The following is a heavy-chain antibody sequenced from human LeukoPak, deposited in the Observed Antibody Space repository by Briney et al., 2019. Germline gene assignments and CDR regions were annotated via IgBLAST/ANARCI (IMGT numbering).Heavy chain of an antibody. CDR2: ISGSGEST. CDR1: GFTVSSYA. CDR3: ANETCSGIYCSDDS. Sequence: GGSLRLSCAASGFTVSSYAMSWVRQAPGKGLEWVSVISGSGESTYYADSVKGRFTISRDNSKNTLYLQMNSLRAEDTAVYYCANETCSGIYCSDDSWGQGTLVTVSS. D-gene: IGHD2-15*01. V-gene: IGHV3-23*01. J-gene: IGHJ4*02.